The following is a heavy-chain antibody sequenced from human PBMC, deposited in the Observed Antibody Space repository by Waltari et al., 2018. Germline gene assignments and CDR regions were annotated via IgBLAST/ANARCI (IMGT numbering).Heavy chain of an antibody. J-gene: IGHJ4*02. Sequence: QLQLQESGPGLVQPSGTLSLTCTISGDSASNPYLWNWVRQPPGKRLEWIGQVHGSGRTNYNPSFASRVTVSLDTYNNQFSRKVTSATAADTAVYYCARDRGRGLYLDSWGPGTLVTVSP. D-gene: IGHD2-15*01. CDR1: GDSASNPYL. CDR2: VHGSGRT. V-gene: IGHV4-4*02. CDR3: ARDRGRGLYLDS.